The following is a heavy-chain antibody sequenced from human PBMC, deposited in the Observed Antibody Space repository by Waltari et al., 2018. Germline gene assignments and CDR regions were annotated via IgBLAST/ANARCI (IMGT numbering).Heavy chain of an antibody. J-gene: IGHJ4*02. Sequence: EVQLLQSGGGLVQPGGSLRLSCEGSGVSFGGYVMTWVSQAQGKGLEWLLTLSGSGSTTFYADSVRGRFTISRENAKNTVFLELNSLRVDDTAFYYCAKDSRGYTPSPGDSWGQGAQVTVS. CDR2: LSGSGSTT. V-gene: IGHV3-23*01. CDR3: AKDSRGYTPSPGDS. D-gene: IGHD5-18*01. CDR1: GVSFGGYV.